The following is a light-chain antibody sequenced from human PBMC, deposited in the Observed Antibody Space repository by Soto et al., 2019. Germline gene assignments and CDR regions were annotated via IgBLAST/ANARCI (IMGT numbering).Light chain of an antibody. J-gene: IGKJ5*01. V-gene: IGKV3-11*01. Sequence: EIVLTQSPATLSLSPGERATLSCRASQRVSSYLAWYQQKPGQAPRLLIYDASNRATGIPARFSGSGSGTDFTLTFSSLEPEDFAVYYCQQRSNWPPITFGQGTRLEIK. CDR3: QQRSNWPPIT. CDR1: QRVSSY. CDR2: DAS.